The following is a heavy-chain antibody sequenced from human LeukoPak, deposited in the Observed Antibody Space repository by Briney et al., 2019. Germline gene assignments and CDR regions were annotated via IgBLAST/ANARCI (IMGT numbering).Heavy chain of an antibody. D-gene: IGHD6-19*01. Sequence: SETLSLTCTVSGYSISSGYYWGWIRQPPGKGLEWIGSIYHSGSTYYNPSLKSRVTISVDTSKNQFSLQLNSVTPEDTAVYYCARDLGNTGWYTFDYWGQGTLVTVSS. CDR1: GYSISSGYY. CDR3: ARDLGNTGWYTFDY. CDR2: IYHSGST. J-gene: IGHJ4*02. V-gene: IGHV4-38-2*02.